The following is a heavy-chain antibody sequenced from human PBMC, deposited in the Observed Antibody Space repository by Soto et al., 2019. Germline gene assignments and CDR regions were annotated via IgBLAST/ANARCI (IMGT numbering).Heavy chain of an antibody. CDR1: GYTFTNYG. CDR3: ARPQNDILTDSYTNYFDS. V-gene: IGHV1-18*01. Sequence: GGSVKVSCKASGYTFTNYGLTWVRQAPGQGPEWVGWISAYNGNTHYAQKLQGRVAMTTDTSTSTAYMELRSLSSDDTAVYYCARPQNDILTDSYTNYFDSWGQGTPVTVSS. CDR2: ISAYNGNT. J-gene: IGHJ4*02. D-gene: IGHD3-9*01.